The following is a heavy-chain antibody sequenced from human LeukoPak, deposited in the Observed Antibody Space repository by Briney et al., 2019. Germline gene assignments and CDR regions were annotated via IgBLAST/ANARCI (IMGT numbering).Heavy chain of an antibody. V-gene: IGHV3-23*01. J-gene: IGHJ5*02. CDR1: GFAFSSYA. Sequence: GGSLRLSCAASGFAFSSYAMSWVRQAPGKGLEWVSAISGSGGSTYYADSVKGRFTISRDNSKNTLYLQMNSLRAEDTAVYYCAKVYSSGWYQVNNWFDPWGQGTLVTVSS. CDR2: ISGSGGST. D-gene: IGHD6-19*01. CDR3: AKVYSSGWYQVNNWFDP.